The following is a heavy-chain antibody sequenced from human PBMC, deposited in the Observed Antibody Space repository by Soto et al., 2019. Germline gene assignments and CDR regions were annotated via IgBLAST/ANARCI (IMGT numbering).Heavy chain of an antibody. CDR2: IYYSGST. Sequence: TSETLSLTCTVSGGSISSYYWSWIRQPPGKGLEWIGYIYYSGSTNYNPSLKSRVTISVDTSKNQFSLKLSSVTAADTAVYYCARVSHFWSGSDTRYNWFDPWGQGTLVTVSS. CDR1: GGSISSYY. D-gene: IGHD3-3*02. V-gene: IGHV4-59*01. CDR3: ARVSHFWSGSDTRYNWFDP. J-gene: IGHJ5*02.